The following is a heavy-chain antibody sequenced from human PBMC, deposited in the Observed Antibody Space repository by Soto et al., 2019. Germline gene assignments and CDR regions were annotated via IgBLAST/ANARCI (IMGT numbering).Heavy chain of an antibody. Sequence: GGSLRLSCAASGFTFSSYSMNWVRQAPGKGLEWVSSTSSSSSYIYYADSVKGRFTISRDNAKNSLYLQMNSLRAEDTAVYYCARDSGSYLWYFDYWGQGTLVTVSS. CDR2: TSSSSSYI. J-gene: IGHJ4*02. D-gene: IGHD1-26*01. CDR3: ARDSGSYLWYFDY. V-gene: IGHV3-21*01. CDR1: GFTFSSYS.